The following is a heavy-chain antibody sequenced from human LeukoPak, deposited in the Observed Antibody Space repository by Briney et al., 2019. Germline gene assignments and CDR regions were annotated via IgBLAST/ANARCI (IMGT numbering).Heavy chain of an antibody. CDR3: AKGGESYGDYYFDY. V-gene: IGHV3-23*01. D-gene: IGHD4-17*01. CDR1: GFTFSSYG. J-gene: IGHJ4*02. CDR2: ISGSGGST. Sequence: GGSLRLSCAASGFTFSSYGMSWVRQAPGKGLEWVSAISGSGGSTYYADSVKGRFTISRDNSKNTLYLQMNSLRAEDTAVYYCAKGGESYGDYYFDYWGQGTLVTVSS.